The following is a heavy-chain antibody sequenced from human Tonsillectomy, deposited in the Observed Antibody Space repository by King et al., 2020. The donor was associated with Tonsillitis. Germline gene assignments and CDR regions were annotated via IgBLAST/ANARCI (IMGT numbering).Heavy chain of an antibody. Sequence: HVQLVESGGGVVQPGRSLRLSCAASGFTFSSYGMHWVRQAPGKGLEWVSAISYDGSNKYYADSVKGRFTISRDNSKNTLYLQMNSLRAEDTAVYYCATSGFYDSNYYNPDGGQGTLVTVSS. D-gene: IGHD3-22*01. CDR3: ATSGFYDSNYYNPD. CDR1: GFTFSSYG. CDR2: ISYDGSNK. V-gene: IGHV3-33*05. J-gene: IGHJ4*02.